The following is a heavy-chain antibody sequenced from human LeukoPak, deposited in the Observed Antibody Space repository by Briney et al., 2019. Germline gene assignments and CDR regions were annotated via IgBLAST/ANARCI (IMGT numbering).Heavy chain of an antibody. CDR2: IYHSGST. CDR1: GGSISSGGYS. CDR3: ARGGYGGYELGDAFDI. D-gene: IGHD5-12*01. Sequence: SQTLSLTCAVSGGSISSGGYSWSWIRQPPGKGLEWIGYIYHSGSTYYNPSLKSRVTISVDRSKNQFSLKLSSVTAADTAVYYCARGGYGGYELGDAFDIWGQGTMVTVSS. V-gene: IGHV4-30-2*01. J-gene: IGHJ3*02.